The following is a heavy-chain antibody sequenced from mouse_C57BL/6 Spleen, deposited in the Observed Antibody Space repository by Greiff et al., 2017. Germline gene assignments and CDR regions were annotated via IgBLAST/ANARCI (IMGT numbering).Heavy chain of an antibody. CDR2: INPNNGGT. Sequence: EVHLVESGPELVKPGASVKIPCKASGYTFTDYNMDWVKQSHGKSLEWIGDINPNNGGTIYNQKFKGKATLTVDKSSSTAYMELRSLTSEDTAVYYCARDGSSSDWYFDVWGTGTTVTVSS. V-gene: IGHV1-18*01. D-gene: IGHD1-1*01. CDR1: GYTFTDYN. CDR3: ARDGSSSDWYFDV. J-gene: IGHJ1*03.